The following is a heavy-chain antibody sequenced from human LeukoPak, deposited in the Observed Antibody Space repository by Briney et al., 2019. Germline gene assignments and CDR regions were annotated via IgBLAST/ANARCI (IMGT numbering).Heavy chain of an antibody. V-gene: IGHV1-46*01. CDR1: GYTFTSHY. Sequence: ASVKVSCKASGYTFTSHYMHWVRQAPGQGLEWMGIINPSGGSTSYAQKFQGRVTMTRDTSTSTVYMELSSLRSEDTAVYYCASGVGATTFVYYYYGMDVWGQGTTVTVSS. CDR2: INPSGGST. CDR3: ASGVGATTFVYYYYGMDV. D-gene: IGHD1-26*01. J-gene: IGHJ6*02.